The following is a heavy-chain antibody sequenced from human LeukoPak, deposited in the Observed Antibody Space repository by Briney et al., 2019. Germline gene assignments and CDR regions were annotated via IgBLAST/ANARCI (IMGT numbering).Heavy chain of an antibody. CDR2: INHSGST. D-gene: IGHD2/OR15-2a*01. J-gene: IGHJ6*03. V-gene: IGHV4-39*07. CDR3: ARVSWPHYYYYYYMDV. CDR1: GGSVSSSSYF. Sequence: SETLSLTCTVSGGSVSSSSYFWDWIRQPPGKGLEWIGEINHSGSTNYNPSLKSRVTISVDTSKNQFSLKLSSVTAADTAVYYCARVSWPHYYYYYYMDVWGKGTTVTVSS.